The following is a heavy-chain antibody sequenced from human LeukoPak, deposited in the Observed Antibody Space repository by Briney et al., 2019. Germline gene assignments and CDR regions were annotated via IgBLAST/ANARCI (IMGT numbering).Heavy chain of an antibody. CDR3: HRKVSVSYSSYYDFWSGYQSWFAP. Sequence: HPGGSLRLSCTASGFTFGDYTMSWFRQAPGKGLEWVGFIRSKAYGGTTEYAASVKGRFTISRDDSKSIAYLQMNSLKTEDTAVYYFHRKVSVSYSSYYDFWSGYQSWFAPWAQGTLVTVPS. D-gene: IGHD3-3*01. CDR1: GFTFGDYT. J-gene: IGHJ5*02. CDR2: IRSKAYGGTT. V-gene: IGHV3-49*03.